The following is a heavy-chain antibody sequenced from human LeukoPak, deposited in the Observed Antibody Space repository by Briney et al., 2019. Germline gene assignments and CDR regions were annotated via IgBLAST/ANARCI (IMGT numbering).Heavy chain of an antibody. CDR1: GFTFSSYW. CDR2: INSDGSST. CDR3: ARDRKTGAPDY. J-gene: IGHJ4*02. D-gene: IGHD1-1*01. V-gene: IGHV3-74*01. Sequence: PGGSLRLSCAASGFTFSSYWMHWGRQAPGKGLVWVSRINSDGSSTSYADSVKGRFTISRDNAKNTLYLQMTSLRAEDTAVYYCARDRKTGAPDYWGQGTLVTVSS.